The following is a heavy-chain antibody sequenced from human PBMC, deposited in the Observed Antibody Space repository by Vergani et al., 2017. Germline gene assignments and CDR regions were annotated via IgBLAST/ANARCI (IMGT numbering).Heavy chain of an antibody. V-gene: IGHV3-30-3*01. CDR2: ISYDGTEK. CDR1: GFSFGNYA. D-gene: IGHD5/OR15-5a*01. CDR3: AQCANSVPRLPVY. Sequence: QVKLEESGGGVVQPGRSLRLSCAASGFSFGNYAMHWVRQAPGKGLEWVGVISYDGTEKKYADSVKGRFTISRDNSKSTLFLQMNGLTSEDTAIYYCAQCANSVPRLPVYWGQGALVAVSS. J-gene: IGHJ4*02.